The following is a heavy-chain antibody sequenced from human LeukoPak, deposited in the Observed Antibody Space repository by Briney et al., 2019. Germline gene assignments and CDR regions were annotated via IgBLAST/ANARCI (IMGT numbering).Heavy chain of an antibody. CDR1: GYTFTSYD. Sequence: ASVKVSCKASGYTFTSYDINWVRQATGQGLEWMGWMNPNSGNTGYAQKVQGRVTMTTDTSTSTAYMELRSLRSDDTAVYYCGRGLVGGSLYMVNAFDIWGQGTKVTVSS. V-gene: IGHV1-8*02. J-gene: IGHJ3*02. CDR2: MNPNSGNT. D-gene: IGHD1-26*01. CDR3: GRGLVGGSLYMVNAFDI.